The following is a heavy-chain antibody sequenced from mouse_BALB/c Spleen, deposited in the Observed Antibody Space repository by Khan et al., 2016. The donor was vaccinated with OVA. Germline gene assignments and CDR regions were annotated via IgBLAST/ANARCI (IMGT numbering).Heavy chain of an antibody. V-gene: IGHV1-4*01. J-gene: IGHJ3*01. CDR2: INPSNGYT. D-gene: IGHD2-14*01. Sequence: VELVESGAELARPGASVKMSCKASGYTFTSYTIHWIKLRPGQGLEWIGFINPSNGYTNYNQKFKDKATLTADKSSTTVYLQLSSLTSDDSAVYNCVRDGAYHRNDGLFAYWGQGTLVTVSA. CDR1: GYTFTSYT. CDR3: VRDGAYHRNDGLFAY.